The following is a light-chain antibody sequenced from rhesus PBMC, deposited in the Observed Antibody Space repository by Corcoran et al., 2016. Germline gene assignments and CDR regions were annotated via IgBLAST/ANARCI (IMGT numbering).Light chain of an antibody. CDR1: QGMNNF. CDR2: YAT. Sequence: DIQMTQSPSSLSASVGDTVTITCRASQGMNNFLVWYQQKPGKAPKPLIYYATNLETGVPSRFSGSGYGTAFTLTNSSLQPEDFATYSCQQPNSYPRTFGQGTKVEIK. CDR3: QQPNSYPRT. J-gene: IGKJ1*01. V-gene: IGKV1S16*01.